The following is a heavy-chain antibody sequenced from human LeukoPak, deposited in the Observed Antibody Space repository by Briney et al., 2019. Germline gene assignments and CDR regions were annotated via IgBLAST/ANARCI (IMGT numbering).Heavy chain of an antibody. CDR1: GFTFNTYS. J-gene: IGHJ3*02. CDR3: ARDSTYTGSFHDAFDI. CDR2: IFSSSLYI. Sequence: PGGSLRLSCAASGFTFNTYSMNWVRQAPGKGLEWVASIFSSSLYINYADSVKGRFTISRDNAENSLFLQMNSLRAEDTAVYYCARDSTYTGSFHDAFDIWSQGTMVIVSS. D-gene: IGHD1-26*01. V-gene: IGHV3-21*01.